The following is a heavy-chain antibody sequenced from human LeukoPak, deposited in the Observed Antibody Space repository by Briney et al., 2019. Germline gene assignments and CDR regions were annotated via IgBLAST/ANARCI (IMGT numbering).Heavy chain of an antibody. V-gene: IGHV3-23*01. D-gene: IGHD1-26*01. CDR3: AKDKMELDSGYYYYYMDV. Sequence: GGSLRLSCAASGFTFSSYAMSWVRQAPGKGLEWVSALSGSGGSTYYADSVKGRFTISRDNSKNTLYLQMNSLRAEDTAVYYCAKDKMELDSGYYYYYMDVWGKGTTVTVSS. CDR2: LSGSGGST. CDR1: GFTFSSYA. J-gene: IGHJ6*03.